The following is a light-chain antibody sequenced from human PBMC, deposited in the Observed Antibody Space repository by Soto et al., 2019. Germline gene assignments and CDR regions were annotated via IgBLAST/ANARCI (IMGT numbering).Light chain of an antibody. V-gene: IGLV2-8*01. CDR2: EVT. J-gene: IGLJ3*02. CDR1: STDVGAYNY. CDR3: GSHAGNSNLV. Sequence: QAVLTQPPSASGSPGQSVTISCTGTSTDVGAYNYVSWYQQHPGKAPKLVIYEVTKRPSGVPDRFSGSKSGNTASLTVSGLQAEDEAVYYCGSHAGNSNLVFGGGTKLTVL.